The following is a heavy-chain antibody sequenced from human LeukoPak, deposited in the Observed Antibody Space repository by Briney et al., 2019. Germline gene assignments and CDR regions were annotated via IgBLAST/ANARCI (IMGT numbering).Heavy chain of an antibody. CDR3: AKGHSDYGTGFDL. D-gene: IGHD4-17*01. V-gene: IGHV3-23*01. CDR2: ISSSGGST. Sequence: PGGSLRLSCAASGSTFSDFAMSWVRQAPGKGLECVSVISSSGGSTYSADSVKARFTISRDNSKNTLYLQMNSLTADDTAVYYCAKGHSDYGTGFDLWGQGTLVTVPS. J-gene: IGHJ4*02. CDR1: GSTFSDFA.